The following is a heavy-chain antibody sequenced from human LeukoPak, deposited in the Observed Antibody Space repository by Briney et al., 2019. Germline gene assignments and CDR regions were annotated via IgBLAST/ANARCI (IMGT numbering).Heavy chain of an antibody. CDR1: GGSISSYY. J-gene: IGHJ4*02. CDR3: ARDAGPYYYAAGLDS. D-gene: IGHD3-16*01. Sequence: NASETLSLTCTVSGGSISSYYWSWIRQPPGKGLEWIGYIYYSGSTNYNPSLKSRVTISIDTSKNQFSLRLSSVTAADTAIYYCARDAGPYYYAAGLDSWGQGTPIAVSS. V-gene: IGHV4-59*01. CDR2: IYYSGST.